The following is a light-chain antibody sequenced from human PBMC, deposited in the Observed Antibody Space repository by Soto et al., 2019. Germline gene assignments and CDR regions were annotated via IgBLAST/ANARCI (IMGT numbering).Light chain of an antibody. V-gene: IGKV3-20*01. Sequence: EIVLTQSPGTLSFSPGERATLSCRASQSVSSNYLAWYQQKPGQAPRLLIYGASSRATGIPDRFSGSGSGTDFTLTVSRLEPEDFAVYYCQQYNDWPLTFGGGTKVEIK. CDR2: GAS. CDR3: QQYNDWPLT. CDR1: QSVSSNY. J-gene: IGKJ4*01.